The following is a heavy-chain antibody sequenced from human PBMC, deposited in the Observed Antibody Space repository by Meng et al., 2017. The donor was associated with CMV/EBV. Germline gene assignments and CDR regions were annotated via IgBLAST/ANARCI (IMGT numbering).Heavy chain of an antibody. CDR1: GFTFSTYW. CDR2: IKQDGSEK. CDR3: ARTLRTPDY. V-gene: IGHV3-7*01. J-gene: IGHJ4*02. Sequence: GESLKISCAASGFTFSTYWMSWVRQAPGKGLEWVATIKQDGSEKYYVDSVKSRFTISRDNAKNSLYLQMNSLRAEDTAVYYCARTLRTPDYWGQGTLVTVSS. D-gene: IGHD5/OR15-5a*01.